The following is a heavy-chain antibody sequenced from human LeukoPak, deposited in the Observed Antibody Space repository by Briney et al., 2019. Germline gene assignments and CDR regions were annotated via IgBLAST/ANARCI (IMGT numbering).Heavy chain of an antibody. CDR3: VRLSRGAMNYHMDV. Sequence: GGSLRLSCAASGFTFSSYSMNWVRQAPGKGLVWVGRSRNKANRYTTTHGESVRGRFTISRDDSENSLYLQLNSLKTEDTGVYYCVRLSRGAMNYHMDVWGKGTTVTISS. D-gene: IGHD3-10*01. V-gene: IGHV3-72*01. CDR2: SRNKANRYTT. J-gene: IGHJ6*03. CDR1: GFTFSSYS.